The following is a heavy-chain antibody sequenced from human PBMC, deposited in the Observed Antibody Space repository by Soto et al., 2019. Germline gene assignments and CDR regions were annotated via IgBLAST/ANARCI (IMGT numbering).Heavy chain of an antibody. J-gene: IGHJ6*02. Sequence: PGESLKISCKGSGYSFTSYWISWVRQMPGKGLEWMGIIYPGDSDTRYSPSFQGQVTISADKSISTAYLQWSSLKASDTAMYYCARGDYDILTGYYKRYYGMDVWGQGTTVTVSS. CDR1: GYSFTSYW. CDR3: ARGDYDILTGYYKRYYGMDV. CDR2: IYPGDSDT. D-gene: IGHD3-9*01. V-gene: IGHV5-51*01.